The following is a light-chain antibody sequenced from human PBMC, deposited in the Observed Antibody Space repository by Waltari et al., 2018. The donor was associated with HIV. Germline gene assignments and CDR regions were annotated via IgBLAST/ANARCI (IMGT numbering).Light chain of an antibody. J-gene: IGKJ3*01. Sequence: ETVITQSPGALSVSPGETATLSCRAMQSVSTNLAWDQQKPGQPPRLLIYGASARATDGPARFSGSGSGTEFNLTIAALRSEDLAVYFCQQYNSWPLTFGPGSKVNIK. CDR2: GAS. CDR3: QQYNSWPLT. CDR1: QSVSTN. V-gene: IGKV3-15*01.